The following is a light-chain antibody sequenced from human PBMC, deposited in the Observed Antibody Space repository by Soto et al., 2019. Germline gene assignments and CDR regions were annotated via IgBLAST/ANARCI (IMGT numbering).Light chain of an antibody. CDR3: SSYAGSRTV. CDR1: SSDVGGYNY. V-gene: IGLV2-8*01. Sequence: QSVLTQPPSASGSPGQSVTISCTGTSSDVGGYNYVSWYQQHPGKAPKLMIYEVSKRPSGVPDRFSASKSGNTASLTVSGLQAEDEADYYCSSYAGSRTVFGGGTQLTVL. J-gene: IGLJ2*01. CDR2: EVS.